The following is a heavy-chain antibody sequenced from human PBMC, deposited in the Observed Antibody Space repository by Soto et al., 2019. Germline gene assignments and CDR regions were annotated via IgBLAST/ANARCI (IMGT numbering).Heavy chain of an antibody. D-gene: IGHD3-9*01. Sequence: GGSLRLSCAASGFTLSDYYMSWIRQAPGKGLEWVSYISSSSSYTNYADSVKGRFSISRDNAKNSLYLQMNSLRAEDTAVYYCASLSGFDAFDIWGQGTMVTVSS. J-gene: IGHJ3*02. CDR2: ISSSSSYT. CDR3: ASLSGFDAFDI. V-gene: IGHV3-11*06. CDR1: GFTLSDYY.